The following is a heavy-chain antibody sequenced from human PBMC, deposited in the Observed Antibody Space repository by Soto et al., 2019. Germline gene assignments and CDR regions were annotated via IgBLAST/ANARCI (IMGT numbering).Heavy chain of an antibody. D-gene: IGHD2-2*01. Sequence: QVQLVQSGAEVKKPGASVKVSCKASGYAFTGYYMHWVRQAPGQGLEWMGWINPNSGGTHYAQNFQDWVTMTRDTSISTAYMELSRLRSDDTAVYYCARGGLVVVPAAKTDLDPWGQRTLVTVSS. V-gene: IGHV1-2*04. CDR2: INPNSGGT. J-gene: IGHJ5*02. CDR1: GYAFTGYY. CDR3: ARGGLVVVPAAKTDLDP.